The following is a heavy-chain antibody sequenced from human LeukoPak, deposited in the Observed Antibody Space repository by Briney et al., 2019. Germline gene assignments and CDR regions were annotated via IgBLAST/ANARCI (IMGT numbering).Heavy chain of an antibody. Sequence: GGSLRLSCAASGFTLSNYAMSWVRQAPGKGLEWVSGISGSDESTYYADSVKGRFAVSRDNSKNTLYLQINSLRAEDTAVYYCARDPTSYDSSGYYYGGHAFDIWGQGTMVTVSS. CDR2: ISGSDEST. J-gene: IGHJ3*02. CDR1: GFTLSNYA. D-gene: IGHD3-22*01. CDR3: ARDPTSYDSSGYYYGGHAFDI. V-gene: IGHV3-23*01.